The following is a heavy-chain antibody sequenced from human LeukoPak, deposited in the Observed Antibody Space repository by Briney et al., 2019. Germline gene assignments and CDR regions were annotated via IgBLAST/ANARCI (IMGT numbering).Heavy chain of an antibody. CDR2: ISSSGSTI. J-gene: IGHJ4*02. V-gene: IGHV3-11*01. CDR1: GFTFSDYY. Sequence: GGSLRLSCAASGFTFSDYYMSWIRQAPGKGLEWVSYISSSGSTIYYADSVKGRFTISRDNAKNSLYLQINSLRAEDTAVYYCAREIWSGLFDYWGQGTLVTVSS. CDR3: AREIWSGLFDY. D-gene: IGHD3-3*01.